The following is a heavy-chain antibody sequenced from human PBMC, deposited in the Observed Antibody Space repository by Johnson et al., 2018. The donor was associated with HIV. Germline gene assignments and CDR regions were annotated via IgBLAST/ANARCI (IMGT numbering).Heavy chain of an antibody. CDR3: ARLTWDQNRGWDAFDI. J-gene: IGHJ3*02. CDR2: IYSGGST. Sequence: VQLVESGGGLIHPGGSLRLSCVASGFTVSDNYMSWVRQAPGKGLEWVSIIYSGGSTYYADSMKGRFTISRDNSKNTLYLQMNSLRAEDTAVYYCARLTWDQNRGWDAFDIWGQGTMVTVSS. CDR1: GFTVSDNY. V-gene: IGHV3-66*02. D-gene: IGHD1-26*01.